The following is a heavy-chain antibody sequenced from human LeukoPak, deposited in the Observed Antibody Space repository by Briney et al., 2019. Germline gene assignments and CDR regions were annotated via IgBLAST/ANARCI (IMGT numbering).Heavy chain of an antibody. D-gene: IGHD3-9*01. Sequence: SETLSLTCAVYGGSLSGYYWTWVRQPPGKGLEWIGEISHSGGANYSPSLKSRVTISVDTSKNQFSLKLSSVTAADTAVYYCARAHFDWFMGGYYFDYWGQGTLVTVSS. CDR1: GGSLSGYY. CDR2: ISHSGGA. V-gene: IGHV4-34*01. J-gene: IGHJ4*02. CDR3: ARAHFDWFMGGYYFDY.